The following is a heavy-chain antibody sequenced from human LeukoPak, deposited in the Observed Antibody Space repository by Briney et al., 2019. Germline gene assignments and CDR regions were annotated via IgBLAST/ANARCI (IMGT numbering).Heavy chain of an antibody. CDR2: ISYDGSNK. V-gene: IGHV3-30*04. J-gene: IGHJ4*02. CDR3: ARVGYSSSWSFDY. CDR1: GGTFSSYA. Sequence: SCKASGGTFSSYAMHWVRQAPGKGLEWVAVISYDGSNKYYADSVKGRFTISRDNSKNTLYLQMNSLRAEDTAVYYCARVGYSSSWSFDYWGQGTLVTVSS. D-gene: IGHD6-13*01.